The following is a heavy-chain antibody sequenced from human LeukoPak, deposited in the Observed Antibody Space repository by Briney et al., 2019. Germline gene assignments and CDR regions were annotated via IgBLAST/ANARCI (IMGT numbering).Heavy chain of an antibody. J-gene: IGHJ4*02. V-gene: IGHV3-7*01. CDR3: ARWRGSTSERSDY. CDR2: IKQDGSAK. Sequence: PGGSLRLSCTASGSTFSDYWVTWVRQAPGKGLEWVANIKQDGSAKYYVDSVKGRFTISRDNAKNSLYLQMDSLRVEDTATYYCARWRGSTSERSDYWGQGTLVTVSS. CDR1: GSTFSDYW. D-gene: IGHD2-2*01.